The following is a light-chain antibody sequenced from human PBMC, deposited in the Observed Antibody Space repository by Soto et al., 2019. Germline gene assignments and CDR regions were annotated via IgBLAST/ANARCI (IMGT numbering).Light chain of an antibody. CDR1: QTISSW. V-gene: IGKV1-5*03. J-gene: IGKJ1*01. Sequence: IQMAQPPATLSGSVGDRVTITCRASQTISSWLAWYQQKPGKAPKLLIYKASTLKSGVPSRFSGSGSGTEFTLTISRLEPEDFAVYYCQQYDSSPKTFGQGTKVDI. CDR3: QQYDSSPKT. CDR2: KAS.